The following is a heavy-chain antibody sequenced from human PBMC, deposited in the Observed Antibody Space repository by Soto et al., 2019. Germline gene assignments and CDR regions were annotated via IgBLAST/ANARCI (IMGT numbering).Heavy chain of an antibody. CDR2: IRSSSSTI. D-gene: IGHD4-17*01. CDR3: ARGALTTMGDGYYFDY. J-gene: IGHJ4*02. CDR1: GFPFSSYG. V-gene: IGHV3-48*01. Sequence: PGGSLRLSCAASGFPFSSYGMHWVRQAPGKGLEWVSNIRSSSSTIYYADSVKGRFTISRDNAKNSLYLQMNSLRAEDTAVYYCARGALTTMGDGYYFDYWGQGTLVTVSS.